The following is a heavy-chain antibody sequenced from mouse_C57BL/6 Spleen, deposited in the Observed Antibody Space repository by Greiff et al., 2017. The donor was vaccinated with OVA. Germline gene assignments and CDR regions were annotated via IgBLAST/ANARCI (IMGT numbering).Heavy chain of an antibody. V-gene: IGHV1-55*01. CDR3: APYGYPYYAMDY. D-gene: IGHD2-2*01. CDR1: GYTFTSYW. J-gene: IGHJ4*01. CDR2: IYPGSGRT. Sequence: QVQLQQPGAELVKPGASVKMSCKASGYTFTSYWITWVKQRPGQGLEWIGDIYPGSGRTNYNEKFKSKATLTVDTSSSTAYMQLSSLSSEDSAVYYCAPYGYPYYAMDYWGQGTSVTVSS.